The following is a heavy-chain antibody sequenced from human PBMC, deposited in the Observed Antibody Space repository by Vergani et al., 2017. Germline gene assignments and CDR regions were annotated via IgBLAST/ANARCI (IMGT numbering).Heavy chain of an antibody. V-gene: IGHV3-33*06. D-gene: IGHD2-15*01. J-gene: IGHJ6*02. CDR1: GFTFSTYA. CDR2: IYYDGSKK. CDR3: AKARDPNCKGGNCYSYYYGLDL. Sequence: QVQLVESGGGVVQPGRSLRLSCTSSGFTFSTYAMHWVRQAPGKGLEWVAIIYYDGSKKYYADSVKGRFTISRDNSRNTLDLLMSSLRAEDTAIYYCAKARDPNCKGGNCYSYYYGLDLWGQGTTVTVSS.